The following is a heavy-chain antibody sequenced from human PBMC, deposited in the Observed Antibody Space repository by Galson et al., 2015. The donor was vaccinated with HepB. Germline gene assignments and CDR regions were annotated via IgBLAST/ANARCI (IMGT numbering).Heavy chain of an antibody. CDR1: GFTFSNYS. CDR3: ARSIWGGRGIAAAGTKGDAFDI. V-gene: IGHV3-48*01. CDR2: IGRSSNTM. J-gene: IGHJ3*02. Sequence: SLRLSCAASGFTFSNYSINWVRQAPGKGLEWVSYIGRSSNTMYYADSVKGRFTISRDNAKNSLYLQMNSLRAEDTAVYYCARSIWGGRGIAAAGTKGDAFDIWGQGTMVTVSS. D-gene: IGHD6-13*01.